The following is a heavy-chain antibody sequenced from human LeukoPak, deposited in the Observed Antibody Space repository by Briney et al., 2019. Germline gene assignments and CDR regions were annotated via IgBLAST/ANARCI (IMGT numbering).Heavy chain of an antibody. CDR3: ARGTAITAGIDF. J-gene: IGHJ4*02. V-gene: IGHV3-74*01. CDR1: GFAFSNYW. CDR2: TDTEGADT. Sequence: GGSLRLSCAASGFAFSNYWMFWVRQAPGKGLVWISQTDTEGADTTYGDPAKGRFTASRDNAKNTLYLQMNSLRVEGTAVYFCARGTAITAGIDFWGQGTLVTVSS. D-gene: IGHD6-19*01.